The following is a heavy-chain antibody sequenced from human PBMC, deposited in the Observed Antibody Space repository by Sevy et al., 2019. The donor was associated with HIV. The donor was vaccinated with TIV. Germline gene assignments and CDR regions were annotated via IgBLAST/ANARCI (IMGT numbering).Heavy chain of an antibody. CDR3: ASNYDSSGYYYPDY. CDR2: IIPIFGTA. V-gene: IGHV1-69*13. Sequence: ASVKVSCKASGGTFSSYAISWVRQAPGQGLEWMGGIIPIFGTANYAQKFLGRVTITADESTSTAYMELSSLRSEDTAVYYFASNYDSSGYYYPDYWGQGTLVTVSS. J-gene: IGHJ4*02. CDR1: GGTFSSYA. D-gene: IGHD3-22*01.